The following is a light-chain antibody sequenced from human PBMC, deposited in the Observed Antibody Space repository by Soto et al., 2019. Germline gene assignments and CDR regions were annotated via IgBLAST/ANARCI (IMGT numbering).Light chain of an antibody. CDR2: DAS. J-gene: IGKJ4*01. V-gene: IGKV3D-20*01. CDR1: QSVSSSY. CDR3: QQYGSSPPST. Sequence: EIVLTQSPATLSLSPGERATLSCGASQSVSSSYFAWYQQQPGLAPRLLIYDASSRATGSPDRFSGSGSGTDFTLTISRLEPEDFAVYYCQQYGSSPPSTFGGGTKVEIK.